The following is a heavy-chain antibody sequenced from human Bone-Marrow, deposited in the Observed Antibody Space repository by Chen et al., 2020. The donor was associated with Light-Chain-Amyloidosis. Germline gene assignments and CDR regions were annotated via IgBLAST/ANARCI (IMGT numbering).Heavy chain of an antibody. Sequence: EVQLVESGGGLVQFGESLRLSCAASGISFSNNWMSWVRQAPGKGLEWVANVQGDGSEKYYADSVKSRFTITRENAKNSLYMKMNSRREEDPAVYYCTTEYLGAYDLWGQGTLLIVSS. J-gene: IGHJ5*02. D-gene: IGHD3-16*01. V-gene: IGHV3-7*05. CDR2: VQGDGSEK. CDR1: GISFSNNW. CDR3: TTEYLGAYDL.